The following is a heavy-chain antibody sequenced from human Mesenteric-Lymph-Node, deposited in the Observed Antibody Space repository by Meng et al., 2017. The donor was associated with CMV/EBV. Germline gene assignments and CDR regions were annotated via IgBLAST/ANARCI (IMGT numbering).Heavy chain of an antibody. V-gene: IGHV4-59*01. CDR2: IYYSGST. CDR3: AREKSGYSLDDAFDI. J-gene: IGHJ3*02. Sequence: GSLRLFCTVSGGSISSYYWSWIRQPPGKGLEWIGYIYYSGSTDYNPSLKSRVTISVDTSQNQFSLRLSSVTAADTAVYYCAREKSGYSLDDAFDIWGPGTVVTVSS. CDR1: GGSISSYY. D-gene: IGHD3-3*01.